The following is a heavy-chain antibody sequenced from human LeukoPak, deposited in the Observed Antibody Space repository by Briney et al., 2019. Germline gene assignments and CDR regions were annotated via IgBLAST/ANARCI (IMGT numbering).Heavy chain of an antibody. CDR2: IYYSGST. CDR3: AREDSRVYDILTGYKYNWFDP. Sequence: SETLSLTCTVSGGSISSGGYYWSWIRQHPGKGLEWIGYIYYSGSTYYNPSLKRRVTISVDTSKNQFSLKLSSVTAADTAVYYCAREDSRVYDILTGYKYNWFDPWGQGTLVTVSS. D-gene: IGHD3-9*01. J-gene: IGHJ5*02. CDR1: GGSISSGGYY. V-gene: IGHV4-31*03.